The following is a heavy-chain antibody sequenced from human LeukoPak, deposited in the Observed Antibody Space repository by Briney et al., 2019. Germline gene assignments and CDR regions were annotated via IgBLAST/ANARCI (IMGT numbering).Heavy chain of an antibody. Sequence: GASVKVSCKASGGTFSSYAISWVRQATGQGLEWMGWMNPNSGNTGYAQKFQGRVTMTRNTSISTAYMELSSLRSEDTAVYYCARGGEPRYYYYYYMDVWGKGTTVTVSS. CDR2: MNPNSGNT. D-gene: IGHD3-10*01. V-gene: IGHV1-8*02. CDR3: ARGGEPRYYYYYYMDV. J-gene: IGHJ6*03. CDR1: GGTFSSYA.